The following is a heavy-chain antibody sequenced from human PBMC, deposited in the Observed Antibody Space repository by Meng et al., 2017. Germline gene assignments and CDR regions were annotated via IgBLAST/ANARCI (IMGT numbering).Heavy chain of an antibody. V-gene: IGHV4-34*01. CDR3: ARGRSGTWPWYFDL. CDR2: INHSGST. Sequence: PRWGAGLLKPSEALPRTCAGYGGSFSGYYWSWIRQPPGKGLEWIGEINHSGSTNYNPSLKSRVTISVDTSKNQFSLKLSSVTAADTAVYYCARGRSGTWPWYFDLWGRGTLVTVSS. J-gene: IGHJ2*01. D-gene: IGHD1-1*01. CDR1: GGSFSGYY.